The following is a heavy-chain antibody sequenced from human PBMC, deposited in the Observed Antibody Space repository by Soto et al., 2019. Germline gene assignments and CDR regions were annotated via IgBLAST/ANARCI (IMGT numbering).Heavy chain of an antibody. D-gene: IGHD6-19*01. V-gene: IGHV4-59*08. CDR3: ARHKGQWLDYYFDY. CDR2: IYYSGST. Sequence: SETLSLTCTVSGGSISSYYWSWIRQPPGKGLEWIGYIYYSGSTNYNPSLKSRVTISVDTSKNQFSLKLSSVTAADTAVYYCARHKGQWLDYYFDYWGQGTLVTVSS. CDR1: GGSISSYY. J-gene: IGHJ4*02.